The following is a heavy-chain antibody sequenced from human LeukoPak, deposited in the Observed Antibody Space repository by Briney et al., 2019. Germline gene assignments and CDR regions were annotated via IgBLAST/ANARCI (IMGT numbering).Heavy chain of an antibody. J-gene: IGHJ4*02. CDR2: IKHDGSDK. CDR3: ARGGHRQKEF. Sequence: SGGSLRLSCSASGFTFSNYWMTWVRQSPGKGLEWVAIIKHDGSDKYCVDSVKGRFTISRDNAKNSLYLQMSSLRAEDTAVYYCARGGHRQKEFWGQGTLVPVSS. D-gene: IGHD3-10*01. CDR1: GFTFSNYW. V-gene: IGHV3-7*01.